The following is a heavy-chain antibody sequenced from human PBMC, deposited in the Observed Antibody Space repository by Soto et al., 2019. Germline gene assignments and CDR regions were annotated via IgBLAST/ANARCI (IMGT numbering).Heavy chain of an antibody. V-gene: IGHV3-33*01. CDR2: IWYDGSKK. Sequence: QVELVESGGGVVQPGGSLRLSCAASGFTFSNYAMHWVRQAPGKGLEWVAVIWYDGSKKYYADSVKGRFTISRDNSKNTXXXXXXXXXXXXXXXXXXXXXXXXXXLGFGMDVWGQGSPVTVSS. CDR3: XXXXXXXXLGFGMDV. D-gene: IGHD3-16*01. CDR1: GFTFSNYA. J-gene: IGHJ6*01.